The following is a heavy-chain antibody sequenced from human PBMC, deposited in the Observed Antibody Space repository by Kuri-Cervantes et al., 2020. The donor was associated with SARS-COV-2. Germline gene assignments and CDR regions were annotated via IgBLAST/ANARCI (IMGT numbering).Heavy chain of an antibody. CDR1: GCTFSSYD. CDR3: ARAGWGRGAAGTCWFDP. J-gene: IGHJ5*02. CDR2: IIPIFGTA. D-gene: IGHD6-13*01. V-gene: IGHV1-69*13. Sequence: SVQVSCKASGCTFSSYDLSWLRQARGQGREWMGGIIPIFGTAKYAQKFQGRVTITADESTSTAYMELSSLGSEDTAVYYCARAGWGRGAAGTCWFDPWGQGTLVTVSS.